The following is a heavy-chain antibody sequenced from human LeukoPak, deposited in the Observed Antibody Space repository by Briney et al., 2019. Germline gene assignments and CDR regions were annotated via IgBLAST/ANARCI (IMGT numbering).Heavy chain of an antibody. V-gene: IGHV4-59*01. J-gene: IGHJ4*02. CDR2: IYYSGST. CDR3: ARAMLSAYYFDY. Sequence: SETLSLTCTVSGGSISSYYWSWIRQPPGKGLEWIGYIYYSGSTNYNPSLKSRVTISVNTSKSQFSLKLSSVTAADTAVYYCARAMLSAYYFDYWGQGTLVTVSS. D-gene: IGHD3-10*02. CDR1: GGSISSYY.